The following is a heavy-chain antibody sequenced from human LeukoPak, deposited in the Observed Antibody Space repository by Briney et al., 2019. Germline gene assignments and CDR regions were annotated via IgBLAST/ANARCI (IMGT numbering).Heavy chain of an antibody. Sequence: GGSLRLSCAASGFTFSSYAMSWVRQAPGKGLEWVSGISGDGGSVYDADSAKGRFTISRDNAKNSLYLQMTSLRAEDTAVYYCAKDDEQQLVYYYYYYMDVWGKGTTVTVSS. CDR1: GFTFSSYA. V-gene: IGHV3-23*01. CDR2: ISGDGGSV. J-gene: IGHJ6*03. D-gene: IGHD6-13*01. CDR3: AKDDEQQLVYYYYYYMDV.